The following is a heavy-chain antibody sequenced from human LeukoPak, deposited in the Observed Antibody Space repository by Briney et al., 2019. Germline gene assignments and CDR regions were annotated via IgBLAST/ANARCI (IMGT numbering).Heavy chain of an antibody. J-gene: IGHJ3*01. CDR1: GFPFKTYA. Sequence: QPGGSLRLSCSASGFPFKTYAIHSVRQAAGRGLEYVAGISSSGDNTDFADSAKGRFTISRDNSKSTLFLQPTSLRVENTAVYFRLRDSAPLGVAFDLWRQPTVLTVPS. V-gene: IGHV3-64D*06. D-gene: IGHD3-10*01. CDR3: LRDSAPLGVAFDL. CDR2: ISSSGDNT.